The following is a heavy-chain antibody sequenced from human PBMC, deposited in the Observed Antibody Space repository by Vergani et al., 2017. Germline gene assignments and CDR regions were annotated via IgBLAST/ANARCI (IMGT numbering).Heavy chain of an antibody. V-gene: IGHV1-69*01. CDR2: IIPIFGTA. CDR3: ARGASYFDSGGYADT. CDR1: GGTFKSNT. J-gene: IGHJ5*02. Sequence: QVQLVQSGAEVKKPGSSVKVSCKTSGGTFKSNTFSWVRQAPGQGLEWMGGIIPIFGTADYAQDFQGRVTLTADASASTAYMELTSLTSEDTAVYFCARGASYFDSGGYADTWGQGTLVTVS. D-gene: IGHD3-22*01.